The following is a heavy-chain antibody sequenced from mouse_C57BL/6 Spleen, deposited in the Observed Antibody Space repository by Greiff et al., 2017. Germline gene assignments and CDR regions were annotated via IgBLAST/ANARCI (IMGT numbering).Heavy chain of an antibody. D-gene: IGHD2-2*01. V-gene: IGHV5-17*01. J-gene: IGHJ1*03. CDR3: SRNGYDWYFDV. CDR2: ISSGRSTI. Sequence: EVKLMESGGGLVKPGGSLQLSCAASGFTFSDYGMHWVRQAPEKGLEWVASISSGRSTIYYADTVKGRVTLFRDNAKNTLFLQMTSLRSEYTAMYYCSRNGYDWYFDVWCTGTTVTVSS. CDR1: GFTFSDYG.